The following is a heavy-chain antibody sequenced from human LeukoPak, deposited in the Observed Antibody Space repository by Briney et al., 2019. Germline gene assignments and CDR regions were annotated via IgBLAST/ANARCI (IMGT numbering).Heavy chain of an antibody. V-gene: IGHV3-30*02. CDR1: GFTFSSYG. CDR3: ANLGPPGRDHYLES. CDR2: IRYDGNNK. Sequence: GGSLRLSFAASGFTFSSYGMHCVRQAPGKGLEWVAFIRYDGNNKYYADSVRGRFTISRDNSKNTLYLQMNSLRDEDTAVYYCANLGPPGRDHYLESWGQGTLVTVSS. D-gene: IGHD5-24*01. J-gene: IGHJ4*02.